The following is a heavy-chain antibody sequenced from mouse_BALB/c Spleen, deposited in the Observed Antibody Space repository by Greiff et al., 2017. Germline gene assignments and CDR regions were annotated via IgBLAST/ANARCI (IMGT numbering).Heavy chain of an antibody. CDR1: GYAFSSSW. Sequence: LVESGPELVKPGASVKISCKASGYAFSSSWMNWVKQRPGQGLEWIGRIYPGDGDTNYNGKFKGKATLTADKSSSTAYMQLSSLTSVDSAVYFCAREGKYGNYDAMDYWGQGTSVTVSS. V-gene: IGHV1-82*01. CDR2: IYPGDGDT. D-gene: IGHD2-10*02. J-gene: IGHJ4*01. CDR3: AREGKYGNYDAMDY.